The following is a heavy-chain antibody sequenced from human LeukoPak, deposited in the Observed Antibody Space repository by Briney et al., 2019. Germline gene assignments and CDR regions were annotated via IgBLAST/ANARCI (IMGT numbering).Heavy chain of an antibody. D-gene: IGHD5-18*01. CDR2: IHPKSGDT. Sequence: ASVKVSCKASGYTFTGYYLHWVRQAPGQGLEWMGWIHPKSGDTHYAQKFLGRVTLTRDTSTTIVYMVLKWLTSDDTAVYYCSRGSGISYGGIDYWGQGTLVTVSS. V-gene: IGHV1-2*02. J-gene: IGHJ4*02. CDR1: GYTFTGYY. CDR3: SRGSGISYGGIDY.